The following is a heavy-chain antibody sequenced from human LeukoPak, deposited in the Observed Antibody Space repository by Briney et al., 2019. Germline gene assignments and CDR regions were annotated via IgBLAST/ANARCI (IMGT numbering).Heavy chain of an antibody. CDR2: IHWNDNK. V-gene: IGHV2-5*01. J-gene: IGHJ6*03. D-gene: IGHD6-13*01. CDR3: AHRLGLAAAGTLRETYYYYYYMDV. CDR1: GFSLSTSGMG. Sequence: VSGPTLVNPTQTLTLTCTFSGFSLSTSGMGVDWIRRPPGKALEWLAYIHWNDNKRYSPSLKSRLTIAKDTSKSQVVLTMTNVDPVDTGTYFCAHRLGLAAAGTLRETYYYYYYMDVWGKGTTVTVSS.